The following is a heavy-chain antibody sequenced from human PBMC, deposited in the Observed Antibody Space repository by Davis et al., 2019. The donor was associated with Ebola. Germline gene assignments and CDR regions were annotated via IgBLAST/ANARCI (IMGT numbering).Heavy chain of an antibody. D-gene: IGHD1-26*01. CDR3: ARADGSSLNDAFDI. Sequence: PGGSLRPSCAASGFTFSSYSMNWVRQAPGKGLEWVLSISSSSSYIYYADSVKGRFTISRDNAKNSLYLQMNSLRAEDTAVYYCARADGSSLNDAFDIWGQGTMVTVSS. CDR1: GFTFSSYS. V-gene: IGHV3-21*01. CDR2: ISSSSSYI. J-gene: IGHJ3*02.